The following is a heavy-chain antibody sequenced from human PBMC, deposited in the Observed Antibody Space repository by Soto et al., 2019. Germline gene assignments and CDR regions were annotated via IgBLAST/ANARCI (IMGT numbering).Heavy chain of an antibody. J-gene: IGHJ3*02. D-gene: IGHD3-22*01. V-gene: IGHV1-46*03. Sequence: AALKVFSRASGYTFTNYYMRWVRQVPGQGLEWMGMINPRGGRTTYPQKFQGRVTMTTDTSTSTIDMELSSLRSEDTAVYFCARDLAYYYDDRNKLYTPFDNEGHETMGNVSS. CDR1: GYTFTNYY. CDR2: INPRGGRT. CDR3: ARDLAYYYDDRNKLYTPFDN.